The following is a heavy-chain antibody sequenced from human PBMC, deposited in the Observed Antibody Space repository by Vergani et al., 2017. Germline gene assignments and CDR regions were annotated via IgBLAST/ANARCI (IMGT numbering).Heavy chain of an antibody. J-gene: IGHJ6*03. D-gene: IGHD6-6*01. CDR3: AKDITLGEQLAIYYMDV. CDR2: ISGSGGST. Sequence: EVQLVESGGGLVKPGGSLRLSCAALRFDFSDYYMSWIRQAPGKGLEWVSAISGSGGSTYYADSVKGRFTISRDNSKNTLYLQMNSLRAEDTAVYYCAKDITLGEQLAIYYMDVWGKGTTVTVSS. CDR1: RFDFSDYY. V-gene: IGHV3-23*04.